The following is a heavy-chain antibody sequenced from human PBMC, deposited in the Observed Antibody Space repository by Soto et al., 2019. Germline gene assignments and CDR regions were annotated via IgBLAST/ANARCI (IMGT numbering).Heavy chain of an antibody. CDR3: AKEEAVVVPAADAFYI. CDR1: GFTFDDYA. CDR2: ISGDGGST. Sequence: GGSLRLSCGASGFTFDDYAMHWVRQAPGKGLEWVSLISGDGGSTNYADSVKGRFTISRDNSKNYLDLQMISLRTEDTALYYCAKEEAVVVPAADAFYIWGQGSMVTVSS. D-gene: IGHD2-2*01. V-gene: IGHV3-43*02. J-gene: IGHJ3*02.